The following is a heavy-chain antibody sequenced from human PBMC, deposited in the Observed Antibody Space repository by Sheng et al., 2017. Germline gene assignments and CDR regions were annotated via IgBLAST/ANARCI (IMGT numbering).Heavy chain of an antibody. V-gene: IGHV4-38-2*02. CDR3: ARDGPSCSGGSCYRSNWFDP. D-gene: IGHD2-15*01. CDR1: GYSISSGYY. CDR2: IYHSGST. J-gene: IGHJ5*02. Sequence: QVQLQESGPGLVKPSETLSLTCAVSGYSISSGYYWGWIRQPPGKGLEWIGSIYHSGSTYYNPSLKSRVTISVDTSKNQFSLKLSSVTAADTAVYYCARDGPSCSGGSCYRSNWFDPWGQGTLVTVSS.